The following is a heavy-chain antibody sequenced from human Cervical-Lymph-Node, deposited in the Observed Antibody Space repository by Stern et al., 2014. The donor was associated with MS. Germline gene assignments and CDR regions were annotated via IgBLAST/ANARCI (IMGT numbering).Heavy chain of an antibody. Sequence: VQLVQSGAEVKTPGASVRVSCKVSGHSLTEVAIHWVRQAPGKGLEWMGGLDPEDGATINAQEFQGRVTMTDVTSPDTTYMELRGLRSEDTALYFCATSVVIPAAASWYYFAMDVWGQGTTVTVSS. J-gene: IGHJ6*02. CDR2: LDPEDGAT. D-gene: IGHD2-2*01. V-gene: IGHV1-24*01. CDR1: GHSLTEVA. CDR3: ATSVVIPAAASWYYFAMDV.